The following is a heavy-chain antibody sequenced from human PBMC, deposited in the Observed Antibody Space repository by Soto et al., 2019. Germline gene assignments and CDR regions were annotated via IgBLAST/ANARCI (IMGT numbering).Heavy chain of an antibody. CDR1: GFTFSSYS. V-gene: IGHV3-21*01. J-gene: IGHJ3*02. CDR3: ARDYGDYVGAFDI. Sequence: EVQLVESGGGLVKPGGSLRLSCAASGFTFSSYSMNWVRQAPGKGLEWVSSISSSSSYIYYADSVKGRFTISRDNAKNSLYLQMNSLRVEDTAVYYCARDYGDYVGAFDIWGQGTMVTVSS. CDR2: ISSSSSYI. D-gene: IGHD4-17*01.